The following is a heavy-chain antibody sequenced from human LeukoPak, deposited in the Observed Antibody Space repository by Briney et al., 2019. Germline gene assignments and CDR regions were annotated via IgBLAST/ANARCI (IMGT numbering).Heavy chain of an antibody. D-gene: IGHD6-19*01. V-gene: IGHV3-7*01. Sequence: PGGSLRLSCAASGFTFGSDWMSWLRQAPGKGLEWVANIRPDGGEKYYVDSVKGRFSTSRDNAKNSLFLQMNSLRAEDTAVYFCAIDGSGWSKYWGQGTLVTVSS. CDR2: IRPDGGEK. CDR3: AIDGSGWSKY. CDR1: GFTFGSDW. J-gene: IGHJ4*02.